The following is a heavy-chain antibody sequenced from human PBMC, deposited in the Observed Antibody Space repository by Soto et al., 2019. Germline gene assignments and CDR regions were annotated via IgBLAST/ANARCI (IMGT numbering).Heavy chain of an antibody. CDR1: GGSINSGSYH. Sequence: QVQLQESGPGLVKTSETLSLTCTVSGGSINSGSYHWTWIRQLPGKGLEYIGYIFDRGTTFYNPSLKCRVTISADPSKNQLSLKLTSVTAADTALYHGARGTVGYRFDPWGQGTLVTVSA. CDR3: ARGTVGYRFDP. V-gene: IGHV4-31*03. CDR2: IFDRGTT. J-gene: IGHJ5*02. D-gene: IGHD5-18*01.